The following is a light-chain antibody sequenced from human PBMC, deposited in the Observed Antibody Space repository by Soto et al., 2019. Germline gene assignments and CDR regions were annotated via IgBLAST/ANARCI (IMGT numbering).Light chain of an antibody. CDR3: QQYNSYWT. J-gene: IGKJ1*01. V-gene: IGKV1-5*01. CDR2: DAY. CDR1: EGISTW. Sequence: IQMTHSPSALSASVGDRVTLTCRASEGISTWLAWNQQKPGKAPKLLIYDAYNLRSGVPSRFSGSGSGTEFTLTISSLQPDDFATYYCQQYNSYWTFGQGTKVEI.